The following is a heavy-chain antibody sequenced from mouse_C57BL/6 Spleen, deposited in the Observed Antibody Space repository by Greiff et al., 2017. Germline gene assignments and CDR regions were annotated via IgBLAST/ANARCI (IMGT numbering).Heavy chain of an antibody. CDR3: TSYSNSDAMDY. CDR2: IYPGHSDT. D-gene: IGHD2-5*01. J-gene: IGHJ4*01. V-gene: IGHV1-5*01. Sequence: EVQLQQSGTVLARPGASVKMSCKTSGYTFTSYWMHWVKQRPGQGLEWIGAIYPGHSDTSYNQKFKGKAKLTAVTSASTAYMELSSLTNEDSAVYYCTSYSNSDAMDYWGQRTSVTVSS. CDR1: GYTFTSYW.